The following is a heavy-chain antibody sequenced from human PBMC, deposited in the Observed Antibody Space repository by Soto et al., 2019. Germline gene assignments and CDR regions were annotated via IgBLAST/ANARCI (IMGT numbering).Heavy chain of an antibody. D-gene: IGHD3-3*01. Sequence: PGESLKISCKGSGYSFTSYWISWVRQMPGKGLEWMGRIDPSDSYTNYSPSFQGHVTISADKSISTAYLQWSSLKASDTATYYCASSDSYYDFWSGYPAREYDNSPGYLDYWGQGTLVTVSS. CDR1: GYSFTSYW. J-gene: IGHJ4*02. V-gene: IGHV5-10-1*01. CDR3: ASSDSYYDFWSGYPAREYDNSPGYLDY. CDR2: IDPSDSYT.